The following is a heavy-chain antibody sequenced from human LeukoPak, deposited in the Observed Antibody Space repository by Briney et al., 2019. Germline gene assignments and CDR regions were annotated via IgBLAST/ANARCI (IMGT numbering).Heavy chain of an antibody. J-gene: IGHJ5*02. CDR1: GFTFSNYW. V-gene: IGHV3-7*01. CDR3: ARDARSWYRSAWFDP. CDR2: IEQDGSET. Sequence: PGGSLRLSCAASGFTFSNYWMNWVRQAPGKGLEWVANIEQDGSETYYVDSVKGRFTISRDNAKNSLYLQMNSLRAEDTAVYYCARDARSWYRSAWFDPWGQGTLVTVSS. D-gene: IGHD6-13*01.